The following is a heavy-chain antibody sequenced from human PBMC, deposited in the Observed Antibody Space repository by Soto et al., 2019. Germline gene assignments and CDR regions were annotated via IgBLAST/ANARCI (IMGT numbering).Heavy chain of an antibody. J-gene: IGHJ4*02. V-gene: IGHV4-39*01. Sequence: SETLSLTCTVSGGSISSSSYYWGWIRQPPGKGLEWIGSIYYSGSTYYNPSLKSRVTISVETSKNQFSLKLSSVTTADTAVYYCARHGAHYYGSGSYYNVGFSRLSYFDYWGQGTLVTVSS. D-gene: IGHD3-10*01. CDR1: GGSISSSSYY. CDR2: IYYSGST. CDR3: ARHGAHYYGSGSYYNVGFSRLSYFDY.